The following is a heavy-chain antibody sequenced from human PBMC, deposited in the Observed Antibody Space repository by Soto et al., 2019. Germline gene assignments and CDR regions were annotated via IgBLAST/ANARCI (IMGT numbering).Heavy chain of an antibody. CDR1: GYTFTSYG. Sequence: ASVKVSCKASGYTFTSYGISWVRQAPGQGLEWMGWISAYNGNTNYAQKLQGRVTMTTDTSTSTAYMELRSLRSDDTAVYYCARGPGVVPAATYNWNYVYGIYYMDVWGKGTTVTVSS. D-gene: IGHD2-2*01. V-gene: IGHV1-18*01. CDR3: ARGPGVVPAATYNWNYVYGIYYMDV. J-gene: IGHJ6*03. CDR2: ISAYNGNT.